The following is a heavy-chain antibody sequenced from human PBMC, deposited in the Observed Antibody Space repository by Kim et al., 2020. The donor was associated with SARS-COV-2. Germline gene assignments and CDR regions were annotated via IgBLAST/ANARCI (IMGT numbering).Heavy chain of an antibody. D-gene: IGHD3-9*01. V-gene: IGHV4-59*01. Sequence: SETLSLTCTVSGGSISSYYWSWIRQPPGKGLEWIGYIYYSGSTNYNPSLKSRVTISVDTSKNQFSLKLSSVTAADTAVYYWARGYEILTGLLADGWFDPWVQGTLVTASS. CDR3: ARGYEILTGLLADGWFDP. J-gene: IGHJ5*02. CDR1: GGSISSYY. CDR2: IYYSGST.